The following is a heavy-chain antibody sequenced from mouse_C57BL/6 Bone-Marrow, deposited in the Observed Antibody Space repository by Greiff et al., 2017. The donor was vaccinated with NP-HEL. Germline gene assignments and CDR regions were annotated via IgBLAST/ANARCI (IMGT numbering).Heavy chain of an antibody. V-gene: IGHV1-69*01. CDR1: GYTFTSYW. CDR3: ARWSYYGYYFDC. CDR2: IDPSDSYT. D-gene: IGHD2-10*01. J-gene: IGHJ2*01. Sequence: QVQLQQPGAELVMPGASVKLSCKASGYTFTSYWMHWVKQRPGQGLEWIGEIDPSDSYTNYNQKFKGKSTLTVDKSSSTAYMQLSSLTSEDSAVYYCARWSYYGYYFDCWGKGTTLTVSS.